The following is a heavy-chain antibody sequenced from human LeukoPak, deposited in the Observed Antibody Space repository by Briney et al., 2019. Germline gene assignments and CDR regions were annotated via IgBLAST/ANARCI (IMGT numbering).Heavy chain of an antibody. CDR3: ARDRSGSYGGFDY. Sequence: SETLSLTCTVSGYSISSGYYWGWIRQPPGKGLEWIGSIYHSGSTYYNPSLKSRVTISVDTSKNQFSLKLSSVTAADTAVYYCARDRSGSYGGFDYWGQGTLVTVPS. V-gene: IGHV4-38-2*02. J-gene: IGHJ4*02. CDR2: IYHSGST. CDR1: GYSISSGYY. D-gene: IGHD1-26*01.